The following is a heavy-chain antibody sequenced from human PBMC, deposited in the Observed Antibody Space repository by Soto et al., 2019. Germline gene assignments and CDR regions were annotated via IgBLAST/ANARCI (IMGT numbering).Heavy chain of an antibody. Sequence: SETLSLTCAVSCYSISSGYYWGWIRQPPGKGLEWIGSIYHSGSTYYNPSLKSRVTISVDTSKNQFSLKLSSVTAADTAVYYCARTPRIAAAGTSYYFDYWGQGTLVTVSS. D-gene: IGHD6-13*01. J-gene: IGHJ4*02. CDR2: IYHSGST. CDR3: ARTPRIAAAGTSYYFDY. V-gene: IGHV4-38-2*01. CDR1: CYSISSGYY.